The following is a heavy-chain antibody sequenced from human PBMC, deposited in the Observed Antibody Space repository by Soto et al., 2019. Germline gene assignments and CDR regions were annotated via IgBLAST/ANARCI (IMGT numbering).Heavy chain of an antibody. J-gene: IGHJ4*02. CDR3: ASLTTVPTDFDY. CDR1: GFTFSSYE. V-gene: IGHV3-48*03. CDR2: ISTSGSTI. D-gene: IGHD4-17*01. Sequence: GGSLRLSCAASGFTFSSYEMNWVRQAPGKGLEWVSYISTSGSTIYYADSVRGRFTISRDNAKNSLYLQMNSLRAEDTAVYYCASLTTVPTDFDYWGQGALVTVSS.